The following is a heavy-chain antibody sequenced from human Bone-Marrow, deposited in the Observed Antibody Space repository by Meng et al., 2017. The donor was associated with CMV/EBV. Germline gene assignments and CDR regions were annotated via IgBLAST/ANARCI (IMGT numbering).Heavy chain of an antibody. V-gene: IGHV1-2*02. CDR3: ARDSASWPSYYYYYYGMDV. CDR1: GDTFTGYY. Sequence: ASVKVSCKASGDTFTGYYMHWVRQAPGQGLEWMGWINPNSGGTNYAQKFQGRVTMTRETSISTAYMELSRLSSDDTAVYYCARDSASWPSYYYYYYGMDVWGQGTTVTASS. D-gene: IGHD2-2*01. CDR2: INPNSGGT. J-gene: IGHJ6*02.